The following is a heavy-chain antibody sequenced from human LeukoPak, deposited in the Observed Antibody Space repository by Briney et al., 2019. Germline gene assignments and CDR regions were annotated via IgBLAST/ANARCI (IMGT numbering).Heavy chain of an antibody. D-gene: IGHD4-23*01. Sequence: GASVKVSCKASGGTFSSYAISWVRQAPGQGLEWMGRIIPILGIANYAQKFQGRVTITADKSTSTAYMELSSLRSEDTAVYYCARRNDYGGNSGEFDYWGQGTLVTVSS. CDR2: IIPILGIA. CDR3: ARRNDYGGNSGEFDY. V-gene: IGHV1-69*04. CDR1: GGTFSSYA. J-gene: IGHJ4*02.